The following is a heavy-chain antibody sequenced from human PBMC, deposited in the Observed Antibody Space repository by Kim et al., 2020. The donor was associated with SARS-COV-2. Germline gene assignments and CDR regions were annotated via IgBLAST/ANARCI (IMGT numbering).Heavy chain of an antibody. J-gene: IGHJ3*02. V-gene: IGHV3-30*18. CDR2: ITYDGSIT. CDR1: GFTFSSYC. D-gene: IGHD2-21*02. CDR3: AKDPGWVVSAAAFDI. Sequence: GGSLRLSCAASGFTFSSYCMHWVRQAPGKGLEWVAVITYDGSITYYADSVKGRFTISRDNSKNTLYLQMNSLRAEDTAVYYCAKDPGWVVSAAAFDIWGRRTMVSASS.